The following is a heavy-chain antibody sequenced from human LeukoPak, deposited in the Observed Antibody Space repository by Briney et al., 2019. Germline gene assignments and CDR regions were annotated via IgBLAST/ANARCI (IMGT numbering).Heavy chain of an antibody. D-gene: IGHD2-2*01. J-gene: IGHJ4*02. CDR2: IRYDGSNK. CDR3: AKEIYCSSTSCPLN. CDR1: GFTFSSYG. Sequence: RGSLRLSCAASGFTFSSYGMHWVRQAPGKGLEWVAFIRYDGSNKYYADSVKGRFTISRDNSKNTLYLQMNSLRAEDTAVYYCAKEIYCSSTSCPLNWGQGTLVTVSS. V-gene: IGHV3-30*02.